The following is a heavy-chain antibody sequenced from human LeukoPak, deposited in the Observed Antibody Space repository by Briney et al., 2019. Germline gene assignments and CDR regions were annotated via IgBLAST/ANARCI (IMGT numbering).Heavy chain of an antibody. CDR2: INPNSGGT. CDR3: ARETSGSNDY. J-gene: IGHJ4*02. CDR1: GYTFTSYD. V-gene: IGHV1-2*02. D-gene: IGHD1-26*01. Sequence: GASVKVSCKASGYTFTSYDINWVRQAPGQGLEWMGWINPNSGGTNYAQKFQGRVTMTRDTSISTAYMELSRLRSDDTAVYYCARETSGSNDYWGQGTLVTVSS.